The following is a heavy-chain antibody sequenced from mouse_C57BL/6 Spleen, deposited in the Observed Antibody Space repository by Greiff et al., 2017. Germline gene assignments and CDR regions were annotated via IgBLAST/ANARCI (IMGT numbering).Heavy chain of an antibody. V-gene: IGHV1-53*01. CDR1: GYTFTSYW. CDR3: GRYSSGYVGFAY. D-gene: IGHD3-2*02. CDR2: ISPSNGGT. Sequence: QVQLQQPGTELVKPGASVKLSCKASGYTFTSYWMHWVKQRPGQGLEWIGNISPSNGGTNYTEKVKSKATLTVDKSSSTDYMQLSSLTSEDSAVYYCGRYSSGYVGFAYWGQGTLVTVSA. J-gene: IGHJ3*01.